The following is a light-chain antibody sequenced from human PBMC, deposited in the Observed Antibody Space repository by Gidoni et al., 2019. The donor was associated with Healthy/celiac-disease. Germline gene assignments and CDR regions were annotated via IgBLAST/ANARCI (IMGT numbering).Light chain of an antibody. CDR1: QSLLHSNGYNY. CDR2: LGS. CDR3: MQALQTPST. Sequence: DIVMTQSTLSLPVTPGEPASISCRSSQSLLHSNGYNYLDWYLQKPGQSPQLLIYLGSNRASGVPDRFSGSGSGTDFTLKISRVEAEDVGVYYCMQALQTPSTFGQXTKLEIK. V-gene: IGKV2-28*01. J-gene: IGKJ2*01.